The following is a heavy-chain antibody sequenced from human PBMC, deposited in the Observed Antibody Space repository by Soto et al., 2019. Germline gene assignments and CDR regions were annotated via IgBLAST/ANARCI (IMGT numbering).Heavy chain of an antibody. CDR1: GFTFSSYS. D-gene: IGHD2-15*01. CDR3: SRKGGSWSYYYYGMDV. Sequence: EVQLVESGGGLVQPGGSLRLSCAASGFTFSSYSMNWVRQAPGKGLEWVSYISSSSSTIYYADSVKGRFTISRDNAKNSLDLQMNSLRDEDTAVYYCSRKGGSWSYYYYGMDVWGQGTTVTVSS. CDR2: ISSSSSTI. J-gene: IGHJ6*02. V-gene: IGHV3-48*02.